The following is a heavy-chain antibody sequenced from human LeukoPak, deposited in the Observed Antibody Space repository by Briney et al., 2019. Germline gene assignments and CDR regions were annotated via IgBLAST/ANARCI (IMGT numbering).Heavy chain of an antibody. V-gene: IGHV4-59*01. CDR2: IYYSGNA. CDR1: GGSIGSYY. CDR3: ARGSEVGMDV. D-gene: IGHD2-15*01. Sequence: SETLSLTCTVSGGSIGSYYWTWIRQPPGKDLEWIGYIYYSGNAYYNPSLKSRVTMSVDTSKNQFSLKLSSLTAADTAVYYCARGSEVGMDVWGQGTTVTVSS. J-gene: IGHJ6*02.